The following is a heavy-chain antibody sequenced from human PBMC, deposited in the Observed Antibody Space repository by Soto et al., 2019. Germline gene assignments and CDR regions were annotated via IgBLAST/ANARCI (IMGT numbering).Heavy chain of an antibody. V-gene: IGHV3-23*01. Sequence: EVQLLESGGGLVQHGGSLRLSGAASGFTFSSYAMSWVRQAPGKGLEWVSAISGSGGSTYYADSVKGRFNISRDNSKNTLYRQVNSRRAEGTAVSYCAKYRSGPFDSGGQGTLVTVPS. D-gene: IGHD6-19*01. CDR1: GFTFSSYA. J-gene: IGHJ4*02. CDR2: ISGSGGST. CDR3: AKYRSGPFDS.